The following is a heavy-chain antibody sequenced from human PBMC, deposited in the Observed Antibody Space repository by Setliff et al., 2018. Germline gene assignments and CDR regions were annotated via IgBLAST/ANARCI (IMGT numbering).Heavy chain of an antibody. V-gene: IGHV3-30*02. J-gene: IGHJ4*02. D-gene: IGHD6-19*01. CDR2: MRYDGSDK. CDR3: ARAPGVEVARYFDL. Sequence: GSLRLSCVATGFPFRDYEMHWVRQAPGKGLEWVTFMRYDGSDKYYADSVKGRFTISRDISKSTLYLQMDSLRTEDTAVYYCARAPGVEVARYFDLWGQGTLVTVSS. CDR1: GFPFRDYE.